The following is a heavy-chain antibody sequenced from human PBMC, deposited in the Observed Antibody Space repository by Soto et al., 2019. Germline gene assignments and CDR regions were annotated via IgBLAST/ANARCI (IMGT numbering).Heavy chain of an antibody. CDR3: ARDFGSSGYNWFDP. D-gene: IGHD3-22*01. J-gene: IGHJ5*02. V-gene: IGHV4-4*07. CDR1: GGSISSYY. CDR2: IYTSGST. Sequence: TETLSLTCTVSGGSISSYYWSWIRQPAGKGLEWIGRIYTSGSTNYNPSLKSRVTMSVDTSKNQFSLKLSSVTAADTAVYYCARDFGSSGYNWFDPWGQGTLVTVSS.